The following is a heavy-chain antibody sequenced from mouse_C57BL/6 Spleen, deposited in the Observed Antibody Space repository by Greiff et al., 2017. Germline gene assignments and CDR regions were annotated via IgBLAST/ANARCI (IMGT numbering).Heavy chain of an antibody. CDR3: ARSDGYYNYAMDY. J-gene: IGHJ4*01. CDR2: ISDGGSYT. CDR1: GFTFSSYA. V-gene: IGHV5-4*01. D-gene: IGHD2-3*01. Sequence: EVQGVESGGGLVKPGGSLKLSCAASGFTFSSYAMSWVRQTPEKRLEWVATISDGGSYTYYPDNVKGRFTISRDNAKNNLYLQMSHLKSENTAMYYCARSDGYYNYAMDYWGQRTSVTVSS.